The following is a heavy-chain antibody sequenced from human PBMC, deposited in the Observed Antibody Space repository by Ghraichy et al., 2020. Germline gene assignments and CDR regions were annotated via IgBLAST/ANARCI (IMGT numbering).Heavy chain of an antibody. V-gene: IGHV3-23*01. D-gene: IGHD2-21*01. J-gene: IGHJ4*02. CDR1: GFTFTNYA. CDR3: AKDGDSIESPDFDS. CDR2: VNGGGDRT. Sequence: GGSLRLSCAASGFTFTNYAMAWVRQAPGKGLDWVAAVNGGGDRTFYADSVKGRFTISRDNSKNTVFLQMNSLRAEDTAIYYCAKDGDSIESPDFDSGGQGTMVTVSS.